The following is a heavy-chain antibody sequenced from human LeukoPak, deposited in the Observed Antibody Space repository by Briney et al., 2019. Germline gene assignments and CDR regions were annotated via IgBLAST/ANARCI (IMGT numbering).Heavy chain of an antibody. CDR1: GGSISSSGYY. Sequence: SETLSLTCTVSGGSISSSGYYWGWIRQPPGKGLEWIGSIYYSGSTYYNPSLKSRVTISVDTSKNQFSLKLSSVTAADTAVYYCARVRGAAYNWFDPWGQGTLVTVSS. J-gene: IGHJ5*02. CDR3: ARVRGAAYNWFDP. D-gene: IGHD6-13*01. V-gene: IGHV4-39*07. CDR2: IYYSGST.